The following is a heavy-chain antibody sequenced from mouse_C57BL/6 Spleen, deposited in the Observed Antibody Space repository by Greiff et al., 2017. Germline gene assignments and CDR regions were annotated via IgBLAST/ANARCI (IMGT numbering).Heavy chain of an antibody. CDR1: GFSLTSYG. CDR2: IWRGGST. V-gene: IGHV2-5*01. Sequence: VQLQQSGPGLVQPSQSLSITCTVSGFSLTSYGVHWVRQSPGKGLEWLGVIWRGGSTDYNAAFMSRLSITKDNTKSQVFFKMNSLQADDTAIYYCAKKAGHYGGYYHYCAMDYWGQGTSVTVSS. J-gene: IGHJ4*01. D-gene: IGHD2-3*01. CDR3: AKKAGHYGGYYHYCAMDY.